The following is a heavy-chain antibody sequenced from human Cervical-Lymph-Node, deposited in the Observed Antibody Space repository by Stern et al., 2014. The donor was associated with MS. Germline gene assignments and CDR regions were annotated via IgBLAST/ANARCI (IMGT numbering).Heavy chain of an antibody. CDR2: ISYDGRDK. V-gene: IGHV3-30*04. CDR3: AKGGSGSYLD. D-gene: IGHD1-26*01. Sequence: VQLEESGGGVVQPGRSLRLSCAASGFVFRRYALHWVRQAPGKGLEWVALISYDGRDKYYTDSVKGRFTVSRDNSNNTVDLEMNSLRLEDTDVYYCAKGGSGSYLDWGQGSLVTVSS. CDR1: GFVFRRYA. J-gene: IGHJ4*02.